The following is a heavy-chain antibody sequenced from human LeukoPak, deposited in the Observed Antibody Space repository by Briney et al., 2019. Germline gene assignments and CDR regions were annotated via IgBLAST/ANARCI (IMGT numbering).Heavy chain of an antibody. Sequence: PSETLSLTCAVYGGSFSGYYWSWIRQPRGKGLDWIGEINHSGSTNYNPSLKSRVTISVDTSKNQFSLKLSSVTAADTAVYYCARLRGVYSGYDSVWGKGTTVTVSS. CDR1: GGSFSGYY. CDR3: ARLRGVYSGYDSV. D-gene: IGHD5-12*01. CDR2: INHSGST. J-gene: IGHJ6*04. V-gene: IGHV4-34*01.